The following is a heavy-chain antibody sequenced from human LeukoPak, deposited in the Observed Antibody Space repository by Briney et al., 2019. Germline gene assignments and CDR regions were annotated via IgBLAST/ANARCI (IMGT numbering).Heavy chain of an antibody. CDR1: GYTFTGYY. CDR3: AARSGTYPYYFDY. CDR2: INPNSGGT. J-gene: IGHJ4*02. Sequence: ASVKVSCKASGYTFTGYYMNWVRQAPGQGLEWMGWINPNSGGTNYAQKFQGRVTMTRDTSISTAYMELSRLRSDDTAVYYCAARSGTYPYYFDYWGQGTLVTVSS. D-gene: IGHD1-26*01. V-gene: IGHV1-2*02.